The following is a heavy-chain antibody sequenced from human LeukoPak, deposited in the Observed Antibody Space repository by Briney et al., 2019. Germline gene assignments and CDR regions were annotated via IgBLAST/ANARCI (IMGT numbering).Heavy chain of an antibody. CDR3: ARGGIDIVTVPVSNWFDP. CDR1: GYTFINYG. J-gene: IGHJ5*02. V-gene: IGHV1-18*01. CDR2: SSPYNGKT. D-gene: IGHD2/OR15-2a*01. Sequence: ASVTVSCKASGYTFINYGITWVRQAPGQGLEWMGWSSPYNGKTNYAQKLQGRVTITTDTSTNTAYMELRSLRSDDTAVYYCARGGIDIVTVPVSNWFDPWGPGTLVTVS.